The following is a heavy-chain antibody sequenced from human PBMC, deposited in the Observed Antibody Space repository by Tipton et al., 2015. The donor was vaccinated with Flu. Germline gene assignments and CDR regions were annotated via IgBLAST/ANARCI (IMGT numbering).Heavy chain of an antibody. CDR3: ARELRSGWYRYAFDI. D-gene: IGHD6-19*01. CDR2: IYSGGST. V-gene: IGHV3-53*01. Sequence: SLRLSCAASGFTVSSNYMSWVRQAPGKGLEWVSVIYSGGSTYYADSVKGRFTISRDNSKNTLYLQMNSLRAEDAAVYYCARELRSGWYRYAFDIWGQGTMVTVSS. CDR1: GFTVSSNY. J-gene: IGHJ3*02.